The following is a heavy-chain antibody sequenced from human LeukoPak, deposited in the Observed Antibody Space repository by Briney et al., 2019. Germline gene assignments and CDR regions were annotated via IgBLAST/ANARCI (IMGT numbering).Heavy chain of an antibody. J-gene: IGHJ4*02. V-gene: IGHV3-33*08. CDR3: ARDREATLDY. Sequence: GGSLRLSCAASGFTFSTYFMSWVRQAPGKGLEWVAVIWYDGSNKYYADSVKGRFTISRDNSKNTLYLQMNSLRAEDTAVYYCARDREATLDYWGQGTLVTVSS. D-gene: IGHD2-15*01. CDR1: GFTFSTYF. CDR2: IWYDGSNK.